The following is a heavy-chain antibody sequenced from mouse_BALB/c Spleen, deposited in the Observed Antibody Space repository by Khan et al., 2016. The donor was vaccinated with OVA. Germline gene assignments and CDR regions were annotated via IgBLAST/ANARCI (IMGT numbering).Heavy chain of an antibody. V-gene: IGHV3-2*02. CDR3: SSELGRYYAMDY. D-gene: IGHD4-1*01. CDR2: ISNSGST. Sequence: VQLKESGPGLVKPSQSLSLTCTVTGYSITRDYAWNWIRQFPGNKLEWMGYISNSGSTTYNPSLKSRISITRDTSKNRFFMQLNSVTTEDTATVYCSSELGRYYAMDYWGQGTSVTVSS. J-gene: IGHJ4*01. CDR1: GYSITRDYA.